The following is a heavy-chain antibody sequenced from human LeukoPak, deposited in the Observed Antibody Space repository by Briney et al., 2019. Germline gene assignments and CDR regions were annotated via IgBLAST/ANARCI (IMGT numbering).Heavy chain of an antibody. Sequence: SETLSLTCTVSGGSISSYYWTWIRQPPGKGLEWIGYVYYSGSTNYNPSLKSRVTISVDTSKKQFSLKLSSVTAADTAVYYCARGQGAARPLYYYYYYMDVWGKGTTVTVSS. CDR2: VYYSGST. D-gene: IGHD6-6*01. V-gene: IGHV4-59*01. CDR3: ARGQGAARPLYYYYYYMDV. CDR1: GGSISSYY. J-gene: IGHJ6*03.